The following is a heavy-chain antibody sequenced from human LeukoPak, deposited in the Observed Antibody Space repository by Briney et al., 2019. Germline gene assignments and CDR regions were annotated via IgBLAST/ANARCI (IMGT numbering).Heavy chain of an antibody. CDR3: ARVGNGRSWDY. CDR2: ISLGNITM. V-gene: IGHV3-48*02. J-gene: IGHJ4*02. D-gene: IGHD2-15*01. CDR1: GFTFSSFT. Sequence: PGGSLRLSCAAAGFTFSSFTMNWARQVPGKGLEWISYISLGNITMFYADSVKGRFTMSRDNAKNSLYLQMNSLRDDDTAVYYCARVGNGRSWDYWGQGTLVTVSS.